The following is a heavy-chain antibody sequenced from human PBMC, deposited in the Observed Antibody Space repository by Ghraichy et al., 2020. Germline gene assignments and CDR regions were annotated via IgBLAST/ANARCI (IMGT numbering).Heavy chain of an antibody. J-gene: IGHJ6*02. CDR2: IGTAGDT. D-gene: IGHD3-3*01. CDR1: GFTFSSYD. V-gene: IGHV3-13*01. CDR3: ARGRGYYNSYYSGMDV. Sequence: GGSLRLSCAASGFTFSSYDMHWVRQAPGKGLEWVSGIGTAGDTFYPGSVKGRFTISRENAKNSLYLQMNSLRAGDTAVYYCARGRGYYNSYYSGMDVWGQGTTVTVSS.